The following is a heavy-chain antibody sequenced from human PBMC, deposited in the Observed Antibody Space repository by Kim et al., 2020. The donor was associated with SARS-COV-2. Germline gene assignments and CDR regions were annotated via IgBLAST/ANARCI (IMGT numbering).Heavy chain of an antibody. J-gene: IGHJ4*02. CDR3: AKVIGGYGLAPDY. CDR2: ISGSGGST. D-gene: IGHD5-12*01. Sequence: GGSLRLSCAASGFTFSGYAMSWVRQAPGKGLEWVSAISGSGGSTYYADSVKGRFTISRDNSKNTLYLQMNSLRAEDTAVYYCAKVIGGYGLAPDYWGQGTLVTVSS. V-gene: IGHV3-23*01. CDR1: GFTFSGYA.